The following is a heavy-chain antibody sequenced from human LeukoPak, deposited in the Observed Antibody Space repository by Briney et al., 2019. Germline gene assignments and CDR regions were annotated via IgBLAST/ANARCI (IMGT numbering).Heavy chain of an antibody. J-gene: IGHJ4*02. D-gene: IGHD5-18*01. V-gene: IGHV3-64*01. Sequence: GGSLRLSCAATGFTFRSYSFHWVRQAPGKGLEFVSGMSRSGDTTYYASSVKGRFTISRDNSQNTLYLQMGSLRDEDMAVYYCARVAGMAAYDHWGQGTLVTVSS. CDR1: GFTFRSYS. CDR3: ARVAGMAAYDH. CDR2: MSRSGDTT.